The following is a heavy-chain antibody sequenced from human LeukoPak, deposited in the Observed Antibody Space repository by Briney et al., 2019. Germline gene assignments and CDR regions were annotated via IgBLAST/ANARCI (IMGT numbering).Heavy chain of an antibody. CDR3: ARAITGSRDAMDV. Sequence: GGSLRLSCAASGFTFSSDWMHWVRQDPGKGLVWVSRINSDGTTTNYADSVKGRFTISRDNAKNALYLQMNSLRAEDTSLYYCARAITGSRDAMDVWGQGTTVTVSS. V-gene: IGHV3-74*01. D-gene: IGHD1-20*01. J-gene: IGHJ6*02. CDR1: GFTFSSDW. CDR2: INSDGTTT.